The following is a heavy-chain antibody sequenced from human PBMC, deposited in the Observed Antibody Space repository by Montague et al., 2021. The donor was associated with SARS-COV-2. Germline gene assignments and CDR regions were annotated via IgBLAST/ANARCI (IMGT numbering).Heavy chain of an antibody. D-gene: IGHD6-13*01. V-gene: IGHV4-61*01. CDR1: GGSISTGSYY. Sequence: SETLSLTCTVSGGSISTGSYYWSWIRQPPGKGLEWIGYIYNSGSTNYNPSLTSRVTISVDTSKNQFSLKLSSVAAADTAVYYCARVGRGSSWYEVAFDIWGQGTMVTVSS. J-gene: IGHJ3*02. CDR2: IYNSGST. CDR3: ARVGRGSSWYEVAFDI.